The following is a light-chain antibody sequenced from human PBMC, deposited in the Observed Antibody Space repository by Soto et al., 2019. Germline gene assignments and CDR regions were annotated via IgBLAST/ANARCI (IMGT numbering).Light chain of an antibody. CDR1: QSISSW. CDR2: KAS. V-gene: IGKV1-5*03. J-gene: IGKJ1*01. Sequence: DIQMTQSPSTLSASVGDRVTITCRASQSISSWLAWYQQKPGKAPKLLIYKASSLESGLPSRFSGSGSGTESTNTTSSPQTDDFATYYCQHYNSYWTFGQGTKVEIK. CDR3: QHYNSYWT.